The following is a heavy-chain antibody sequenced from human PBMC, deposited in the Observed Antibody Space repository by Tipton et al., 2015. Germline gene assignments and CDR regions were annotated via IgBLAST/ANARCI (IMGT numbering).Heavy chain of an antibody. CDR3: ARVGVRGVIIPYFDY. J-gene: IGHJ4*02. CDR1: GFTFSSYA. V-gene: IGHV3-23*01. CDR2: LSGSGNST. Sequence: SLRLSCAASGFTFSSYAMSWVRQAPGKGLEWVSALSGSGNSTYYADSVKGRFTISRDNSKNTLYLQMNSLTAEDTALYYCARVGVRGVIIPYFDYWGKGTLVTVSS. D-gene: IGHD3-10*01.